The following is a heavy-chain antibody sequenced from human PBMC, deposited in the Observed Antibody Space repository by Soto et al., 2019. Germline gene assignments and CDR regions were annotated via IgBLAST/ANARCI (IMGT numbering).Heavy chain of an antibody. D-gene: IGHD3-10*01. CDR2: IKSKSDGGTT. CDR1: GFTFSKAW. J-gene: IGHJ4*02. CDR3: ITDPHSSGFGELILDY. V-gene: IGHV3-15*07. Sequence: GGSLRLSCAASGFTFSKAWMNWVRQAPGKGLEWVGRIKSKSDGGTTDYAAPVKGRFTISRDDSKNMLYLQMNSLKTEDTAVYYCITDPHSSGFGELILDYWGQGTLVTVSS.